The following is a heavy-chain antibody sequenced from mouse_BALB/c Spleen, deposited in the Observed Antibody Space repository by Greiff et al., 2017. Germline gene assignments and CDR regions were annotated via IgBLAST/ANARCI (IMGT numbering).Heavy chain of an antibody. D-gene: IGHD2-1*01. CDR3: ARGGGNYQYYYAMDY. V-gene: IGHV1S135*01. J-gene: IGHJ4*01. CDR2: IDPYNGGT. CDR1: GYAFTSYN. Sequence: VQLQQSGAELARPGASVKLSCKASGYAFTSYNMYWVKQSHGKSLEWIGYIDPYNGGTSYNQKFKGKATLTVDKSSSTAYMHLNSLTSEDSAVYYCARGGGNYQYYYAMDYWGQGTSVTVSS.